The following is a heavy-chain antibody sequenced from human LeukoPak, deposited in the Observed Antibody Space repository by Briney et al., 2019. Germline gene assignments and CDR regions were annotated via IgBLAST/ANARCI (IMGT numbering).Heavy chain of an antibody. CDR3: ARERGGQAGSYFPS. CDR2: MRPNSGKT. V-gene: IGHV1-8*01. Sequence: ASVKVSCKTSGYPFINYDINWVRQASGQGLEWTGWMRPNSGKTGNAQKFQGRITMTRNISISTAYMELSSLRFDDTAVYFCARERGGQAGSYFPSWGQGAPVTVSS. D-gene: IGHD1-26*01. J-gene: IGHJ4*02. CDR1: GYPFINYD.